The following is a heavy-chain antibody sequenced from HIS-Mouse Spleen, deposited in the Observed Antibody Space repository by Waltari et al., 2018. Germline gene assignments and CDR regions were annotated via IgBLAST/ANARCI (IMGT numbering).Heavy chain of an antibody. Sequence: QVQLVESGGGVVQPGRSLRLSCAASGFTFSSYAMHWVRQAPGKGLRWVAVISYDGNNKYYADSVKGRFTISRDNSKNTLYLQMNSLRAEDTAVYYCARGAVAGDAFDIWGQGTMVTVSS. J-gene: IGHJ3*02. CDR2: ISYDGNNK. V-gene: IGHV3-30*04. CDR3: ARGAVAGDAFDI. D-gene: IGHD6-19*01. CDR1: GFTFSSYA.